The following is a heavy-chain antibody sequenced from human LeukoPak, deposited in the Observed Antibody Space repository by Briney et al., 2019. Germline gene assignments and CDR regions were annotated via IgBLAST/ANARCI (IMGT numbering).Heavy chain of an antibody. D-gene: IGHD5-12*01. CDR3: ARDSLSGYDDFDY. CDR1: GFTFSKYL. Sequence: GGSLRLSCAASGFTFSKYLISGVRPAPGKGREWVANIKEDGSEKYYVDSVKGRFTISRDNAKNSLSLQMNSLRAEDTAVYYCARDSLSGYDDFDYWGQGTLVTVSS. V-gene: IGHV3-7*01. CDR2: IKEDGSEK. J-gene: IGHJ4*02.